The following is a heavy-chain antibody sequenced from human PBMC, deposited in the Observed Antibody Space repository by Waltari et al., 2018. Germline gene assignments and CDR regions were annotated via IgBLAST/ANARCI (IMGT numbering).Heavy chain of an antibody. D-gene: IGHD1-26*01. V-gene: IGHV4-61*02. J-gene: IGHJ4*02. CDR3: ANNEWGLPVD. CDR2: TYTSGNI. CDR1: GGSISSSSYY. Sequence: QVQLQESGPGLVKPSQTLSLTCNVSGGSISSSSYYWSWIRQPAGKGLEWIGRTYTSGNINYNPSLKSRVTISADTSNNQLSLRLTSVTAADTAVYYCANNEWGLPVDWGQGTLVTVSS.